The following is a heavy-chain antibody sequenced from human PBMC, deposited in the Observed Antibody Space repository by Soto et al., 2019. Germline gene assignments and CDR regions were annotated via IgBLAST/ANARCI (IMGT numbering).Heavy chain of an antibody. J-gene: IGHJ6*02. CDR3: AREGDVPYYYYAMDV. D-gene: IGHD2-21*02. V-gene: IGHV1-18*01. CDR1: GYTFTRHG. Sequence: ASVKSSYKAFGYTFTRHGISWVRKAPGQGLEWMGWISGYDGRTNFAQKVQDRVTMTTDTSTSTVYMELRSLSSDDTAVYYCAREGDVPYYYYAMDVWGQGTTVTVSS. CDR2: ISGYDGRT.